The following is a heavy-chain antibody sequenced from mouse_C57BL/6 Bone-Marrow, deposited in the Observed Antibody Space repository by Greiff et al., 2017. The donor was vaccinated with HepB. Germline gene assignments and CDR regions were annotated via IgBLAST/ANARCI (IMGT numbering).Heavy chain of an antibody. J-gene: IGHJ1*03. D-gene: IGHD1-1*01. Sequence: QVQLQQSGAELVKPGASVKMSCKASGYTFTTYPIEWMKQNHGKSLEWIGTFHPYNDDTKYNEKFKGKATLTVEKSSSTVYLELSRLTSDDSAVYYCARRRLELRDWYFDVWGTGTTVTVSS. CDR3: ARRRLELRDWYFDV. CDR2: FHPYNDDT. CDR1: GYTFTTYP. V-gene: IGHV1-47*01.